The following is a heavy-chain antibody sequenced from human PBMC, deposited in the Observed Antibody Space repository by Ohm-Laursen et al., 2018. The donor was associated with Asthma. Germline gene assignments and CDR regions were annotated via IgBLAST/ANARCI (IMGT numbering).Heavy chain of an antibody. Sequence: ASVKVSCKASGYSLSSNAISWVRQAPGQRPEWMGWIYIRNTNYAPKFRDRITLSTDTSANTAYMDLRSLRSDDTAVYYCVRDVVDRFDFWGQGSLVIVSS. V-gene: IGHV1-18*04. CDR1: GYSLSSNA. J-gene: IGHJ4*02. CDR2: IYIRNT. D-gene: IGHD2-21*01. CDR3: VRDVVDRFDF.